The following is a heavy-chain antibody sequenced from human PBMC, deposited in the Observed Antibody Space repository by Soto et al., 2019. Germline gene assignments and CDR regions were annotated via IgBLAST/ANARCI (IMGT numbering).Heavy chain of an antibody. CDR3: VRENYYYGLDV. J-gene: IGHJ6*02. CDR2: INNAYST. V-gene: IGHV3-66*01. CDR1: GFDASVNF. Sequence: EVQLEESGGTLVQPGGSLRLSCAASGFDASVNFMTWVRQAPGKGLEWVSAINNAYSTFYADSVKGRFTIPRDNSKNTVYLQMNSLRVEDTAMYYCVRENYYYGLDVWGQGTAVTVSS.